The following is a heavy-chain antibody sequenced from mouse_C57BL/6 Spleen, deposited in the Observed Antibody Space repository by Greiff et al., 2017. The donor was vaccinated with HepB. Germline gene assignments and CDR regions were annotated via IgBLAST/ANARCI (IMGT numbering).Heavy chain of an antibody. CDR1: GFTFSSYA. CDR3: AREAASGSYAMDY. CDR2: ISDGGSYT. D-gene: IGHD6-2*01. J-gene: IGHJ4*01. Sequence: EVQLQESGGGLVKPGGSLKLSCAASGFTFSSYAMSWVRQTPEKRLEWVATISDGGSYTYYPDNVKGRFTISRDNAKNNLYLQMSHLKSEDTAMYYCAREAASGSYAMDYWGQGTSVTVSS. V-gene: IGHV5-4*01.